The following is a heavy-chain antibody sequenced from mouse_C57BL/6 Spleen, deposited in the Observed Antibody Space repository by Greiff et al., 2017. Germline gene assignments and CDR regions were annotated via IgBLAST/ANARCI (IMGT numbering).Heavy chain of an antibody. Sequence: EVQLVESGPGLVKPSQSLSLTCSVTGYSITSGYYWNWIRQFPGNKLEWMGYISYDGSNNYNPSLKNPISITRDPSKNQFFLKLNSVTTEDTATYYCARGGELGRGDDWGQGTTLTVSS. V-gene: IGHV3-6*01. CDR3: ARGGELGRGDD. D-gene: IGHD4-1*01. CDR1: GYSITSGYY. J-gene: IGHJ2*01. CDR2: ISYDGSN.